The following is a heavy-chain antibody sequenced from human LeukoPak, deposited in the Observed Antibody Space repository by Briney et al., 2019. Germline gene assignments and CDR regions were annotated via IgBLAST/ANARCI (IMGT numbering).Heavy chain of an antibody. J-gene: IGHJ5*02. CDR1: GYTFTGYY. D-gene: IGHD2-15*01. CDR3: ARDPVPLGYCSGGSCYTQFDP. CDR2: INPNSGGT. Sequence: ASVKVSCKASGYTFTGYYMHWVRQAPGQGLEWMGRINPNSGGTNYAQKFQGRVTMTRDTSISTAYMELSRLRSDDTAVYYCARDPVPLGYCSGGSCYTQFDPWGQGTLVTVSS. V-gene: IGHV1-2*06.